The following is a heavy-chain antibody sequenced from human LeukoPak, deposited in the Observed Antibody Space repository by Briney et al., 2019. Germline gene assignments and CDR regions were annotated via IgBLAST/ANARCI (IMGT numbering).Heavy chain of an antibody. CDR2: INPSGGST. D-gene: IGHD2-2*01. V-gene: IGHV1-46*01. CDR3: AGQLPPLHYFDY. Sequence: GASVKVSCKASGYTFTSYYMHWVRQAPGQGLEWMGIINPSGGSTSYAQKFQGRVTMTRDMSTSTVYMELSSLRSEDTAVYYCAGQLPPLHYFDYWGQGTLVTVSS. J-gene: IGHJ4*02. CDR1: GYTFTSYY.